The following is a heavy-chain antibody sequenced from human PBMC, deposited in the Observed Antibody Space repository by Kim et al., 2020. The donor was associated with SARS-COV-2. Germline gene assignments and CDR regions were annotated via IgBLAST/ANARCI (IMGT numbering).Heavy chain of an antibody. V-gene: IGHV4-39*01. Sequence: SETLSLTCTVSGGSISSSSYYWGWIRQPPGKGLEWIGSIYYSGSTYYNPSLKSRITISVDTSKNQFSLKLSSVTAADTAVYYCATILRLGELSLYQDFDYWGQGTLVTVSS. J-gene: IGHJ4*02. CDR2: IYYSGST. CDR3: ATILRLGELSLYQDFDY. CDR1: GGSISSSSYY. D-gene: IGHD3-16*02.